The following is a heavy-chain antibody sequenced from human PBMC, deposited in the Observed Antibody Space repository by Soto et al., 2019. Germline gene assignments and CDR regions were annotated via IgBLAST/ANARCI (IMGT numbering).Heavy chain of an antibody. CDR1: GFTFSSYA. Sequence: EVQLLESGGGLVQPGGSLRLSCAASGFTFSSYAMSWVRQAPGKGLEWVSAISGSGGSTYYADSVKGRFTISRDNSKNTLYLQMNSLRAEDMAVYYCAKDPHIVVVTGDFQHWGQGTLVTVSS. CDR2: ISGSGGST. V-gene: IGHV3-23*01. J-gene: IGHJ1*01. CDR3: AKDPHIVVVTGDFQH. D-gene: IGHD2-21*02.